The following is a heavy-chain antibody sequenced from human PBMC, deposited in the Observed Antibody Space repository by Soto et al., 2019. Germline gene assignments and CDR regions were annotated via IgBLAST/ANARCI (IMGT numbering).Heavy chain of an antibody. Sequence: PGGSLRLSCTASGFTFGDYAMSWFRQAPGKGLEWVGFIRSKAYGGTTEYAASVKGRFTISRDDSKSIAYLQTNSLKTEDTAVYYCTRDGGFVVVPAAILWGMDVWGQGTTVTVSS. D-gene: IGHD2-2*01. V-gene: IGHV3-49*03. CDR1: GFTFGDYA. CDR3: TRDGGFVVVPAAILWGMDV. J-gene: IGHJ6*02. CDR2: IRSKAYGGTT.